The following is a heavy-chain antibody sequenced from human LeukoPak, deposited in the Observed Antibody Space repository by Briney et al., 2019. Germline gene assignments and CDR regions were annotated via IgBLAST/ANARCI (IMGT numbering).Heavy chain of an antibody. J-gene: IGHJ4*02. V-gene: IGHV1-8*01. CDR1: GYTFTSYD. Sequence: ASVKVSCKASGYTFTSYDINWVRQATGQGLEWMGWMNPNSGNTVYAQKFQGRVTMTRNTSISTAYMELSSLRSEDTAVYYCARGRYYYDSSGLGFDYWGQGTLVTVSS. CDR3: ARGRYYYDSSGLGFDY. D-gene: IGHD3-22*01. CDR2: MNPNSGNT.